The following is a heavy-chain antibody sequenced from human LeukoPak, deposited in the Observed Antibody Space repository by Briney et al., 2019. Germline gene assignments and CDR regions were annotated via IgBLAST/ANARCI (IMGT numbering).Heavy chain of an antibody. V-gene: IGHV4-61*02. D-gene: IGHD3-10*01. Sequence: PSQTLSLTCTVSGGSISSGSYYWSWIRQPAGKGLEWIGRIYNSGSTNYNPSLKSRVTISVDTSKNQFSLKLSSVTAADTAVYYCASTLVIFLPPTRCYYYGVDVWGQGTTVTVSS. CDR3: ASTLVIFLPPTRCYYYGVDV. J-gene: IGHJ6*02. CDR1: GGSISSGSYY. CDR2: IYNSGST.